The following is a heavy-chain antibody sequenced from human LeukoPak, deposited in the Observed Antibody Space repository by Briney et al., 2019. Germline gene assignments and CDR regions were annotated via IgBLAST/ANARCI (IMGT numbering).Heavy chain of an antibody. V-gene: IGHV1-2*02. D-gene: IGHD6-19*01. CDR1: GYTFTGYY. CDR2: INPNSGGT. Sequence: ASVKVSCKASGYTFTGYYMHWVRQAPGQGLEWMGWINPNSGGTNYAQKFQGRVTMTRDTSISTAYMELSRLRSDDTAVYYCARPAGGSVAGHFDYWGQGTLVTVSS. CDR3: ARPAGGSVAGHFDY. J-gene: IGHJ4*02.